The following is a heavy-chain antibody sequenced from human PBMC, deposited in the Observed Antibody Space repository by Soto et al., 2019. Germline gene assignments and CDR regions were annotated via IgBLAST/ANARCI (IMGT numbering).Heavy chain of an antibody. J-gene: IGHJ6*02. CDR2: ISAYNGNT. Sequence: ASVKVSCKASGYTFTSYGISWVRQAPGQGLVWMGWISAYNGNTNYAQKLQGRVTMTTDTSTSTAYMELRSLRSDDTAVYYCARDGLTGTTYYYGMDVWGQGTTVTVSS. V-gene: IGHV1-18*01. CDR1: GYTFTSYG. CDR3: ARDGLTGTTYYYGMDV. D-gene: IGHD1-7*01.